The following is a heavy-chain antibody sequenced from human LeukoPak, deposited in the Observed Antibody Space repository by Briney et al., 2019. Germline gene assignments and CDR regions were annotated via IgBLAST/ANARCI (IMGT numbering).Heavy chain of an antibody. D-gene: IGHD5-24*01. V-gene: IGHV3-23*01. Sequence: GGSLRLSCAASGFTFSSHAMSWVRQAPGKGLEWVSGISGSGASTYYADSVKGRFTISRDNSKNTLYLQMNSLRAEDTAVYSCAKETDYNYIYYFDYWGQGTLVTVSS. CDR3: AKETDYNYIYYFDY. J-gene: IGHJ4*02. CDR2: ISGSGAST. CDR1: GFTFSSHA.